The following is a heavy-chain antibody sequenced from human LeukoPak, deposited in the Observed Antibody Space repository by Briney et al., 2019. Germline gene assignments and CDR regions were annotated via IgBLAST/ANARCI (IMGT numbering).Heavy chain of an antibody. CDR1: GFTFSSYA. CDR3: AKPSIPYCSSTSCYGGYFDY. D-gene: IGHD2-2*01. J-gene: IGHJ4*02. CDR2: ISGSGGST. Sequence: GGSLRLSCAASGFTFSSYAMSWVRQAPGKGLEWVSAISGSGGSTYYADSVKGRFTISRDNSKNTLYLQMNSLRAEDTAVYYCAKPSIPYCSSTSCYGGYFDYWGQGTLVTVSS. V-gene: IGHV3-23*01.